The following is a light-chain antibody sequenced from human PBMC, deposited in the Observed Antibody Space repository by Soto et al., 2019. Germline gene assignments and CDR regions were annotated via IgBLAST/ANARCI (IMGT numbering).Light chain of an antibody. CDR3: QQSGSYPVA. CDR1: QSISSW. J-gene: IGKJ1*01. CDR2: KAS. Sequence: DIQMTQSPSTLSASVGDRVTITCRAGQSISSWLAWYQQKPGKAPKVLIYKASNLESGVPSRFSGSGSGTEFTLTISSLQPDDFATYYCQQSGSYPVAFGPGTTVEIK. V-gene: IGKV1-5*03.